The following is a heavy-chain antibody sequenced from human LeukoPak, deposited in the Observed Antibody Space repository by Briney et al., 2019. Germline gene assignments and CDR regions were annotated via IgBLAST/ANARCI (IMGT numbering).Heavy chain of an antibody. CDR3: AREYYYDSSGYYYRLFDP. J-gene: IGHJ5*02. CDR1: GGSISSYY. V-gene: IGHV4-59*01. D-gene: IGHD3-22*01. Sequence: PSETLSLTCTVSGGSISSYYWSWIRQPPGKGLEWIGYIYYSGSPNYNPSLKSRVTISVDTSKNQFSLKLSSVTAADTAVYYCAREYYYDSSGYYYRLFDPGGQGTLVTVSS. CDR2: IYYSGSP.